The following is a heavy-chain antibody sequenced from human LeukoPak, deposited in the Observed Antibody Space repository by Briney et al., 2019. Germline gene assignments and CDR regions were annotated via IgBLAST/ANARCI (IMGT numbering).Heavy chain of an antibody. CDR1: GFTFDDYA. J-gene: IGHJ4*02. CDR3: AKAPAMAAGSDY. D-gene: IGHD6-13*01. CDR2: ISWNSGII. Sequence: GGSLRLSCAASGFTFDDYAMHWVRQAPGKGLEWVSGISWNSGIIGYGDSVKGRFTISRDNAKNSLYLQMNSLRAEDTALYYCAKAPAMAAGSDYWGQGTLVTVSS. V-gene: IGHV3-9*01.